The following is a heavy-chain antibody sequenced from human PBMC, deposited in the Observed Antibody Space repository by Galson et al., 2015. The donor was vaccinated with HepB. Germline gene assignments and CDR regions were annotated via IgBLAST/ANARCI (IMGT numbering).Heavy chain of an antibody. Sequence: SLRLSCAASGFTFSSYAMSWVRQPPGKGLEWVSAISSSGGSTDYADSVKGRFTISRDNSKNTLYLQMNSLRADDTAVYYCAKDLGSNWYFSDFWGQGTLVTVSS. CDR2: ISSSGGST. D-gene: IGHD6-13*01. CDR1: GFTFSSYA. CDR3: AKDLGSNWYFSDF. J-gene: IGHJ4*02. V-gene: IGHV3-23*01.